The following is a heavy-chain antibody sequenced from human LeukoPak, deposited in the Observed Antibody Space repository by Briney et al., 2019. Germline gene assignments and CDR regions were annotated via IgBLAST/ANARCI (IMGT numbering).Heavy chain of an antibody. Sequence: GGSLRLSCAASGFTFSSYSMTWVRQAPGKGLEWVSYISSSSSTIYYADSVEGRFTISRDNAKNSLYLQMNSLRAEDTAVYYCAREAEYLRFLEWLPIDAFDIWGQGTMVTVSS. CDR2: ISSSSSTI. CDR3: AREAEYLRFLEWLPIDAFDI. D-gene: IGHD3-3*01. CDR1: GFTFSSYS. J-gene: IGHJ3*02. V-gene: IGHV3-48*01.